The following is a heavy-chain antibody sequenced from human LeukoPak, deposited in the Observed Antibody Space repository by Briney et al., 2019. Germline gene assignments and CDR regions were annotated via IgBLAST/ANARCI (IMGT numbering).Heavy chain of an antibody. CDR2: IYYSGST. J-gene: IGHJ4*02. Sequence: SETLSLTCTVSGGSISSGGYYWSWIRQPLGKGLEWIGYIYYSGSTYYNPSLKSRVTISVDTSKSQFSLKLSSVTAADTAVYYCARGRDYYGSGSYFYFDYWGQGTLVTVSS. CDR1: GGSISSGGYY. CDR3: ARGRDYYGSGSYFYFDY. D-gene: IGHD3-10*01. V-gene: IGHV4-30-4*01.